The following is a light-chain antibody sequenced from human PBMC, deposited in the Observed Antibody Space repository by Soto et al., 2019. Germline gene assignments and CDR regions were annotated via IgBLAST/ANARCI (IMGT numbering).Light chain of an antibody. CDR1: SSNIGDNQ. CDR3: AAWDDSLNGVV. V-gene: IGLV1-44*01. J-gene: IGLJ3*02. Sequence: QSVLSQPPSASGTPGQRVTISCAGSSSNIGDNQVNWYQQFPGAAPKLLIYNNNKRPSGVPDRFSGSKSGTSASLAISGLQSGDEAVYFCAAWDDSLNGVVFGGGTKVTVL. CDR2: NNN.